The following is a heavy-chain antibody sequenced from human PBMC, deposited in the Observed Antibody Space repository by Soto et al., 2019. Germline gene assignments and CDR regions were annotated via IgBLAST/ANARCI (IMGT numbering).Heavy chain of an antibody. D-gene: IGHD6-6*01. CDR2: IKQDGDEK. CDR3: AREMTTARPFYYYGMDV. J-gene: IGHJ6*02. CDR1: GFTFDTYW. V-gene: IGHV3-7*01. Sequence: GGSLRLSCATSGFTFDTYWMSWVRQAPGKGLEWVANIKQDGDEKYYVDSVKGRFTISRDNAKNSLYLQMNSLRAEDTAVYYCAREMTTARPFYYYGMDVWGQGTTVTVSS.